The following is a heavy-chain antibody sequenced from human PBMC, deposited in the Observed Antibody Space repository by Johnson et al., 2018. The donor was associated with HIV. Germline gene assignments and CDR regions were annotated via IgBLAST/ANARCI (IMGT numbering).Heavy chain of an antibody. Sequence: QVQLVESGGGLVQPGGSLRLSCAASGFTFSTYAMHWVRQAPGKGLEWVALISYDGSNKYYADSVKGRFTISRDNSKNTLYLQMNTLRAEDTAVYYCARDQNIVGANDGFDIWGQGTMVTVSS. D-gene: IGHD1-26*01. V-gene: IGHV3-30*04. CDR1: GFTFSTYA. CDR2: ISYDGSNK. J-gene: IGHJ3*02. CDR3: ARDQNIVGANDGFDI.